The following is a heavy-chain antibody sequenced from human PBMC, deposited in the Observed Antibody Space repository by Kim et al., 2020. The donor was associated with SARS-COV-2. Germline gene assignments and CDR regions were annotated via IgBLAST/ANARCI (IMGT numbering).Heavy chain of an antibody. CDR3: AKDLNGYYGMDV. V-gene: IGHV3-9*01. J-gene: IGHJ6*02. Sequence: GYADSVKGRFTISRDNAKNSLYLQMNSLRAEDTGLYYCAKDLNGYYGMDVWGQGTTVTVSS.